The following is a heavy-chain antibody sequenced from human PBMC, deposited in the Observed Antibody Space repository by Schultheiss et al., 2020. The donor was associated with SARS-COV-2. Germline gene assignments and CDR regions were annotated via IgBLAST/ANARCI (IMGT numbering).Heavy chain of an antibody. V-gene: IGHV4-59*01. CDR3: ARSGYSYTSFDY. J-gene: IGHJ4*02. D-gene: IGHD5-18*01. CDR2: IYYSGST. Sequence: SETLSLTCTVSGGSISNYYWSWIRQPPGKGLEWIGYIYYSGSTNYNPSLKSRVTISVDTSKNQFSLKLSSVTAADTAVYSCARSGYSYTSFDYWGQGTLVTVSS. CDR1: GGSISNYY.